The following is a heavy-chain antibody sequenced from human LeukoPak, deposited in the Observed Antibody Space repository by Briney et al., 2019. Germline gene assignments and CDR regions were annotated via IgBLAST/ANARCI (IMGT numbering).Heavy chain of an antibody. J-gene: IGHJ4*02. CDR3: ATSRILLWFGELFAGFDY. Sequence: PGGSLRLSCAASGFTFSSYAMSWARQAPGKGLEWVSAISGSGGSTYYADSVKGRFTISRDNSKSTLYLQMNSLRAEDTAVYYCATSRILLWFGELFAGFDYWGQGTLVTVSS. CDR1: GFTFSSYA. CDR2: ISGSGGST. D-gene: IGHD3-10*01. V-gene: IGHV3-23*01.